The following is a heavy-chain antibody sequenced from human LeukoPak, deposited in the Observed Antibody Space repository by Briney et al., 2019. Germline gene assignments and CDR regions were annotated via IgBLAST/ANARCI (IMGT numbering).Heavy chain of an antibody. Sequence: QSGGSLTLYCSASGFTSCGIACSWVRQAPGKGLEWVSGIIGSGGSAYYADSVKGRFTISRDNSKNTLYLQMNSLRAEATAVYYCETIVGCSHCWGQGSLVTVSS. CDR2: IIGSGGSA. J-gene: IGHJ4*02. CDR1: GFTSCGIA. D-gene: IGHD2-21*01. V-gene: IGHV3-23*01. CDR3: ETIVGCSHC.